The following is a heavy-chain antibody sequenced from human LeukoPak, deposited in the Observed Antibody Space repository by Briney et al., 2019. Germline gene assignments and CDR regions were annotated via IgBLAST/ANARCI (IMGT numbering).Heavy chain of an antibody. CDR1: GDSIRNYY. Sequence: SETLSLTCTVSGDSIRNYYWSWIRQPPGKGLEWLGYISYSGTTNDNPSLTGRVTISLDTSKNQFSLRLSSVTAADTAVYYCARGASGSYHNWFDPWGQGTLVTVSS. D-gene: IGHD1-26*01. CDR3: ARGASGSYHNWFDP. V-gene: IGHV4-59*01. J-gene: IGHJ5*02. CDR2: ISYSGTT.